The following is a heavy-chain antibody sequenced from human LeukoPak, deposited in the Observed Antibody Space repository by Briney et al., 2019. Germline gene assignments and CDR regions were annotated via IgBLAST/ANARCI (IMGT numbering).Heavy chain of an antibody. CDR2: IYYSGST. J-gene: IGHJ5*02. D-gene: IGHD6-13*01. Sequence: NASETLSLTCTVSGGSISSSSYYWGWIRQPPGKGLEWIGSIYYSGSTYYNPSLKSRVTISVDTSKNQFSLKLSSVTAADTAVYYCARGDLTQQLVGWFDPWGQGTLVTVSS. CDR1: GGSISSSSYY. V-gene: IGHV4-39*07. CDR3: ARGDLTQQLVGWFDP.